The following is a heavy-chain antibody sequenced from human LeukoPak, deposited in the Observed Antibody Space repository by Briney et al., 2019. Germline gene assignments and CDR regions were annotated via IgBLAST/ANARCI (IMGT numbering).Heavy chain of an antibody. CDR3: AHFSRSSGVDN. J-gene: IGHJ4*02. CDR1: GDTFTAYY. V-gene: IGHV1-2*02. CDR2: INPNTGDT. D-gene: IGHD6-6*01. Sequence: ASVRVSCKASGDTFTAYYMHWVRQAPGEGLEWMGWINPNTGDTKYAQKFQGRVTMTKDASISAAYMDLSRLTYDATAVYYCAHFSRSSGVDNWGQGTLVIVSS.